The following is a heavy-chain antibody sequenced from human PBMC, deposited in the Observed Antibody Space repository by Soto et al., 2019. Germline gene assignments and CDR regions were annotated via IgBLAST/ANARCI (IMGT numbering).Heavy chain of an antibody. CDR1: GFTFSSYG. D-gene: IGHD2-15*01. J-gene: IGHJ5*02. CDR3: AKEGTYCSGGSCYSGNWFDP. CDR2: ISYDGSNK. V-gene: IGHV3-30*18. Sequence: GGSLRLSCAASGFTFSSYGMRWVRQAPGKGLEWVAVISYDGSNKYYADSVKGRFTISRDNSKNTLYLQMNSLRAEDTAVYYCAKEGTYCSGGSCYSGNWFDPWGQGTLVTVSS.